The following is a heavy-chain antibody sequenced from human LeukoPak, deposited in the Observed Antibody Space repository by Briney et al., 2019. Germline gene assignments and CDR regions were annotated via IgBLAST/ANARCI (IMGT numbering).Heavy chain of an antibody. J-gene: IGHJ4*02. CDR1: GDTFSRYA. CDR2: IIPSLDIP. CDR3: ARSVGGATTPRFDY. V-gene: IGHV1-69*04. D-gene: IGHD1-26*01. Sequence: ASVKVSCKASGDTFSRYASSWVRQAPGQGLEWMGRIIPSLDIPNYPQKFQGRVTITADKSTSTAYMEVRSLGSGDTAVYYCARSVGGATTPRFDYWGQGTLVTVSS.